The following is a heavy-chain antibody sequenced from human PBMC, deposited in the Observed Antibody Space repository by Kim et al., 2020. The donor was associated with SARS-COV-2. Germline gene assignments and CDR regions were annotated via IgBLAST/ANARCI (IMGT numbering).Heavy chain of an antibody. V-gene: IGHV3-15*01. CDR3: SADVPDPLAQIDY. J-gene: IGHJ4*02. CDR2: IKSKVDGGTI. CDR1: GFTFRSAC. Sequence: GGSLRLSCTASGFTFRSACVGWWGGGGGGGVEWVGRIKSKVDGGTIDYAAPVRGRFSISRDDSQNSLYLQMNSLKIEDTAEYYCSADVPDPLAQIDYWGRGILVVVSS.